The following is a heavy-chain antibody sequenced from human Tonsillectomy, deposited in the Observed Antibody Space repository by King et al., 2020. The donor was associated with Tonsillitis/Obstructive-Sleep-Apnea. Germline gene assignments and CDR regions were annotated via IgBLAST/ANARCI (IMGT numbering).Heavy chain of an antibody. J-gene: IGHJ4*02. CDR3: ARDKCGGSCSDY. V-gene: IGHV3-30*04. D-gene: IGHD2-15*01. Sequence: QLVESGGSVVQPGRSLRLSCAASGFTFSSYSMHWVRQAPGKGLEWVALISFDGSNKYYADSVKGRFTISRDNSKNRLYLQMNSLRAEDTAVYYCARDKCGGSCSDYWGQGTLVTVSS. CDR1: GFTFSSYS. CDR2: ISFDGSNK.